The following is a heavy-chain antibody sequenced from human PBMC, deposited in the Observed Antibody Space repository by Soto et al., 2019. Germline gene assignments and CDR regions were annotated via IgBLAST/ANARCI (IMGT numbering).Heavy chain of an antibody. V-gene: IGHV1-69*13. CDR2: IIPIFGTA. CDR1: GGTFSSYA. J-gene: IGHJ4*02. CDR3: ASGNYYDSSGYFPTLDY. Sequence: SVKVSCKASGGTFSSYAISWVRQAPGQGLEWMGGIIPIFGTANYAQKFQGRVTITADESTSTAYMELSSLRSEDTAVYYRASGNYYDSSGYFPTLDYWGQGTLVTVSS. D-gene: IGHD3-22*01.